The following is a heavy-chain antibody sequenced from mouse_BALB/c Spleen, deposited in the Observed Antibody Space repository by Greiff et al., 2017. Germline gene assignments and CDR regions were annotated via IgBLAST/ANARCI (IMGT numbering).Heavy chain of an antibody. D-gene: IGHD1-1*01. CDR2: INPGSGGT. V-gene: IGHV1-54*01. J-gene: IGHJ3*01. Sequence: QVQLQQSGAELVRPGTSVKVSCKASGYAFTNYLIEWVKQRPGQGLEWIGVINPGSGGTNYNEKFKGKATLTADKSSSTAYMQLSSLTSDDSAVYFCARKYGSSYGFAYWGQGTLVTVSA. CDR3: ARKYGSSYGFAY. CDR1: GYAFTNYL.